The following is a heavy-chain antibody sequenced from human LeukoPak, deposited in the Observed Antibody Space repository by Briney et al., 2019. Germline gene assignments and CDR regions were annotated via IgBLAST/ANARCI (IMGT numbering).Heavy chain of an antibody. CDR1: GFTFSSYW. V-gene: IGHV3-74*01. Sequence: PGGSLRLSCAASGFTFSSYWMHWVRQAPGKGLVWVSRINSDGSRTTYADSVKGRFTISRDNPQNTLYLQTNSLRAEDSALYYCARFGDYGEYWGQGTLVTVSS. D-gene: IGHD3-10*01. CDR2: INSDGSRT. CDR3: ARFGDYGEY. J-gene: IGHJ4*02.